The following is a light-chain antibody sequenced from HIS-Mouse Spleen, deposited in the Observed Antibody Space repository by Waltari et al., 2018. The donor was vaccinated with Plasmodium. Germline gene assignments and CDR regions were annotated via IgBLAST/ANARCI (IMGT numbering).Light chain of an antibody. V-gene: IGLV2-23*01. CDR3: CSDAGSSTNWV. CDR1: SSDVGSYNL. J-gene: IGLJ3*02. CDR2: EGI. Sequence: QSALTQPASVSGSPGQSITISCTGTSSDVGSYNLVSWYQQHPGKAPKLMIYEGINRPSCVSNRFSGSKSGNTASLTIAGLQAEDEADYYCCSDAGSSTNWVFGGGTKLTVL.